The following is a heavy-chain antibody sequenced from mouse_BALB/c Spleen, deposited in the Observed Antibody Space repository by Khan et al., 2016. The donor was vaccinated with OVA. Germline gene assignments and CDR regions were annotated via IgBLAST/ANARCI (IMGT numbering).Heavy chain of an antibody. CDR1: GFTFSSFT. D-gene: IGHD1-1*02. V-gene: IGHV5-9*03. J-gene: IGHJ3*01. CDR2: ISSGGDNT. Sequence: EVELVESGGGLVKPGGSLKLSCAAAGFTFSSFTMSWVRQTPEKRLVWVASISSGGDNTYYPDSVKGRFTISRDNAKNNLYLQMSSLRSEDTALYYCARSNYGPFAYWGQGTLVTVSA. CDR3: ARSNYGPFAY.